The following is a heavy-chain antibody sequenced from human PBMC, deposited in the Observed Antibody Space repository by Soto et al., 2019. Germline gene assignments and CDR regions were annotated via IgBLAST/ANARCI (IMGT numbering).Heavy chain of an antibody. Sequence: ESGGGLVKPGGSLRLSCAASGFTFSDYYMSWIRQAPGKGLEWLSYISTSSSYRNYADSVKGRFTISRDNAKNSLYLQMNRLRVEDTAVYYCAREGPGTSTWYVASWGQGTLVTVSS. CDR1: GFTFSDYY. V-gene: IGHV3-11*05. D-gene: IGHD6-13*01. J-gene: IGHJ4*02. CDR2: ISTSSSYR. CDR3: AREGPGTSTWYVAS.